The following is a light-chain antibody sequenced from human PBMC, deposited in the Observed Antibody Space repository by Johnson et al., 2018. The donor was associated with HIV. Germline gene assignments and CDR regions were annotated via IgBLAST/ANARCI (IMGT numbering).Light chain of an antibody. CDR1: SCDIANNY. CDR2: DND. V-gene: IGLV1-51*01. J-gene: IGLJ1*01. Sequence: QSVLTQPPSVSAAPGQKVTISCSGSSCDIANNYVSWHQHLPGTAPKLLIYDNDKRPSGIPDRISGAKYGTSATLGITGFQTGDEAEYYCGTWDSRLSAGHVFGTGTKVTVL. CDR3: GTWDSRLSAGHV.